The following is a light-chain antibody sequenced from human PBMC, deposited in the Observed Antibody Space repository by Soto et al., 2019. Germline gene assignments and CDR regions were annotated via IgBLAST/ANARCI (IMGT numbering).Light chain of an antibody. V-gene: IGKV4-1*01. Sequence: DIVMTQSPDSLAVSLGERATINCKSSQSVLYSSNNKNYLAWYQQKPGQPPKLLIYWASTRESGVPDRFSGSGSETDFTLSISSLQSEDVAVYYCQQYYTASRAFGRGTKVEV. CDR3: QQYYTASRA. J-gene: IGKJ1*01. CDR2: WAS. CDR1: QSVLYSSNNKNY.